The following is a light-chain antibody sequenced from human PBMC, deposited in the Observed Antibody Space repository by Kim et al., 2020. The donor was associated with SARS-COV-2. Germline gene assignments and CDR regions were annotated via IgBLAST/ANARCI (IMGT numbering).Light chain of an antibody. CDR1: RLGKKY. V-gene: IGLV3-1*01. CDR3: QAWDNSSAI. CDR2: KDS. J-gene: IGLJ2*01. Sequence: VSPGQTATIACSGDRLGKKYVHWYQQKPGQSPVGVIYKDSKRPSGIPERLSGSNSGGTATLTISGAQPLDEADYYCQAWDNSSAIFGGGTQLTVL.